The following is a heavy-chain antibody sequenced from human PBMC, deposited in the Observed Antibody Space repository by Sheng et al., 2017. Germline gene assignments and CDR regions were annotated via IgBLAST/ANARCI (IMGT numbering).Heavy chain of an antibody. CDR2: ISGSGGST. Sequence: TASGFTFSSYAMSWVRQAPGKGLEWVSAISGSGGSTYYADSVKGRFTISRDNSKNTLYLQMNSLRAEDTAVYYCANLDAIAAAAYNQPLGDYWGQGTLVTVSS. V-gene: IGHV3-23*01. J-gene: IGHJ4*02. CDR1: GFTFSSYA. CDR3: ANLDAIAAAAYNQPLGDY. D-gene: IGHD6-13*01.